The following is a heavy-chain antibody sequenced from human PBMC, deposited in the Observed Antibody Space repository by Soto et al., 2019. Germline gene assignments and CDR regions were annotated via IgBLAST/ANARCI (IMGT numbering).Heavy chain of an antibody. CDR3: AKDDSEYGSGSPVAFDI. CDR1: GFTFDDYA. V-gene: IGHV3-9*01. CDR2: ISWNSGSI. J-gene: IGHJ3*02. D-gene: IGHD3-10*01. Sequence: EVQLVESGGGLVQPGRSLRLSCAASGFTFDDYAMHWVRQAPGKDLEWVSGISWNSGSIGYADSVKGRFTISRDNAKNSLYLQMNSLRAEDTALYYCAKDDSEYGSGSPVAFDIWGQGTMVTVSS.